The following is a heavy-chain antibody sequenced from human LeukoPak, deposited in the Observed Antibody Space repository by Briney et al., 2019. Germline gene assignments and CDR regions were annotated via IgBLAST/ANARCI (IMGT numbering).Heavy chain of an antibody. J-gene: IGHJ4*02. CDR1: GFTFGSYW. V-gene: IGHV3-7*05. Sequence: GGSLRLSCAASGFTFGSYWMSWVRQAPGKGLEWVASIKEDGSEKYHVDSVKGRFTISRDNAKNSLYLQMSSLRAEDTAVYYCATGRNLFRYWGQGTLVTVSS. CDR2: IKEDGSEK. CDR3: ATGRNLFRY. D-gene: IGHD2/OR15-2a*01.